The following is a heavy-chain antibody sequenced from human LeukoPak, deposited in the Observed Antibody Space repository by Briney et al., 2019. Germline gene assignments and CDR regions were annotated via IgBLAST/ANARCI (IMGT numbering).Heavy chain of an antibody. Sequence: SETLSLTCTVSGGSISSYYWSWIRQPPGKGLEWIGSIYHSGVAYSNASLNSRITMSVSTSRNEFSLNVTSVTAADTAVYYCARVNYVGLTGYCPYDFWGQGILVTVSS. D-gene: IGHD3-9*01. V-gene: IGHV4-59*04. CDR1: GGSISSYY. CDR2: IYHSGVA. J-gene: IGHJ4*01. CDR3: ARVNYVGLTGYCPYDF.